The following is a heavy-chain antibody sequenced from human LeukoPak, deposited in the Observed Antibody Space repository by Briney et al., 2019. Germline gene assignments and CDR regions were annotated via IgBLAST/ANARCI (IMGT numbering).Heavy chain of an antibody. D-gene: IGHD3-3*01. CDR3: ARDITYYDFWSGYYDYYFDY. CDR1: GFTLSSYW. CDR2: IKQDGSEK. J-gene: IGHJ4*02. Sequence: GGSLRLSCAASGFTLSSYWMSWVRQAPGKGLEWVANIKQDGSEKYYVDSVKGRFTISRDNAKNSLYLQMNGLRDEDTAVYYCARDITYYDFWSGYYDYYFDYWGQGTLVTVSS. V-gene: IGHV3-7*01.